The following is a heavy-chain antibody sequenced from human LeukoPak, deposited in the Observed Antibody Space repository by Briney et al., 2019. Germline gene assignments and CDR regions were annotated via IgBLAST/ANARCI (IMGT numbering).Heavy chain of an antibody. CDR1: GFPFSSYE. D-gene: IGHD3-16*01. Sequence: SLRLSFAASGFPFSSYEMNWVRQAPGKGLEWVSYISSSGSTIYYADSVKGRFTISRDNAKNSLYLQMNSLRAEDTAVYYCAAGVWGSIDYWGQGTLVTVSS. CDR2: ISSSGSTI. V-gene: IGHV3-48*03. CDR3: AAGVWGSIDY. J-gene: IGHJ4*02.